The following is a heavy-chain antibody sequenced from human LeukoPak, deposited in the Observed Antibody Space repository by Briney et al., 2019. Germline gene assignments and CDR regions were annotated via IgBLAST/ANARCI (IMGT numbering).Heavy chain of an antibody. D-gene: IGHD3-10*01. CDR3: ATDTPPSLLWFGELWSAAFDI. CDR1: GYTFTSYY. V-gene: IGHV1-46*01. CDR2: INPSGGST. Sequence: ASVKVSCKASGYTFTSYYMHWVRQAPGQGLEWMGIINPSGGSTSYAQKFQGRVTMTEDTSTDTAYMELSSLRSEDTAVYYCATDTPPSLLWFGELWSAAFDIWGQGTMVTVSS. J-gene: IGHJ3*02.